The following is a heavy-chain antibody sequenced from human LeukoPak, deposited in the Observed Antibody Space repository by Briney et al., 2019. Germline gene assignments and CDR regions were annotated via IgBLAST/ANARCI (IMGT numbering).Heavy chain of an antibody. CDR1: GFTFSSYE. J-gene: IGHJ6*04. CDR3: ARDRPGDV. Sequence: GGSLRLSCAASGFTFSSYEMHWVPQAQGKGLEYVSAISSNGDSTYYANFVKGRFIISRDNSKNTLYLQMGSLRPEDMAVYYCARDRPGDVWGEGTTVTVSS. V-gene: IGHV3-64*01. CDR2: ISSNGDST.